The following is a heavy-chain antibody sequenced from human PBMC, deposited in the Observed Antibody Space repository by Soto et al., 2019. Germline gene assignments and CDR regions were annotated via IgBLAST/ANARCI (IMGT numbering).Heavy chain of an antibody. CDR1: GYTLTELS. V-gene: IGHV1-24*01. CDR2: FDPEDGET. CDR3: VILWWWVGWFDP. Sequence: ASVKVSCKVSGYTLTELSMHWVRQAPGKGLEWMGGFDPEDGETIYAQKFQGRVTMTEDTSTDTAYMELSSLRSEDTAAYYCVILWWWVGWFDPWGQGTLVTVSS. J-gene: IGHJ5*02. D-gene: IGHD2-21*01.